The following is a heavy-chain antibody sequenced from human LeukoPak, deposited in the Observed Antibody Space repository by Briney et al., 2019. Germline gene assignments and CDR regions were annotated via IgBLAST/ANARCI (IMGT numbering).Heavy chain of an antibody. CDR2: ISGSGETT. D-gene: IGHD1-7*01. V-gene: IGHV3-23*01. CDR3: AKDPYITGTTGWFDP. Sequence: PGGSLRLSCAASGFTFSSYTMNWVRQAPGKGLEWVSVISGSGETTQYADSVKGRFTISRDNSKNTLYLQMISLRAEDTAVYYCAKDPYITGTTGWFDPWGQGTLVTVSS. J-gene: IGHJ5*02. CDR1: GFTFSSYT.